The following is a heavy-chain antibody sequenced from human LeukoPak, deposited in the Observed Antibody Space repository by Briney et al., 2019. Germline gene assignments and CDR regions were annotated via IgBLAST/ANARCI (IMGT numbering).Heavy chain of an antibody. Sequence: ASVKVSCKVSGYTLTELSMHWARQAPGKGLEWMGGFDPEDGETIYAQKFRGRVTMTEDTSTDTAYMELSSLRSEDTAVYYCATSITMVRGVITESNWFDPWGQGTLVTISS. V-gene: IGHV1-24*01. CDR3: ATSITMVRGVITESNWFDP. D-gene: IGHD3-10*01. J-gene: IGHJ5*02. CDR1: GYTLTELS. CDR2: FDPEDGET.